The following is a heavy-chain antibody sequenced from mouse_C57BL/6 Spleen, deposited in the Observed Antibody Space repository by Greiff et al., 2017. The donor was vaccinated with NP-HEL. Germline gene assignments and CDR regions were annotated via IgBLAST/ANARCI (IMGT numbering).Heavy chain of an antibody. Sequence: VKVVESGAELVKPGASVKISCKASGYAFSSYWMNWVKQRPGKGLEWIGQIYPGDGDTNYNGKFKGKATLTADKSSSTAYMQLSSLTSEDSAVYFCARWGYDSSDYWGQGTTLTVSS. CDR1: GYAFSSYW. V-gene: IGHV1-80*01. D-gene: IGHD1-1*01. CDR3: ARWGYDSSDY. CDR2: IYPGDGDT. J-gene: IGHJ2*01.